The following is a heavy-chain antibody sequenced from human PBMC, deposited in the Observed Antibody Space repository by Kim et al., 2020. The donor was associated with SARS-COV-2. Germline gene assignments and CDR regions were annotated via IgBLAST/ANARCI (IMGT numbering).Heavy chain of an antibody. CDR2: INTNTGNP. D-gene: IGHD3-3*01. J-gene: IGHJ4*02. CDR3: ARDRNDFWSGDSYGCPLQGY. V-gene: IGHV7-4-1*02. Sequence: ASVKVSCKASGYTFTSYAMNWVRQAPGQGLECIGWINTNTGNPTYAPGFTGRFVFSLDTSVSTAYLQISSLKAEDTAVYYCARDRNDFWSGDSYGCPLQGYWGQGTLGTVSS. CDR1: GYTFTSYA.